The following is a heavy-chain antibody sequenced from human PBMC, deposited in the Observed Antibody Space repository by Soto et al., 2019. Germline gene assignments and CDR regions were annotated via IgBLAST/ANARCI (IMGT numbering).Heavy chain of an antibody. CDR1: GYSFTRYW. V-gene: IGHV5-10-1*01. CDR3: ARKWNSSGWLVYYGMDV. CDR2: IDPSDSYT. Sequence: ESXKISCKGSGYSFTRYWISWVRQMPGKVLEWMGRIDPSDSYTNYSPSFQGRVTITADESTSTAYMELSSLRSEDTAVYYCARKWNSSGWLVYYGMDVWGQGTTVTVSS. D-gene: IGHD6-19*01. J-gene: IGHJ6*02.